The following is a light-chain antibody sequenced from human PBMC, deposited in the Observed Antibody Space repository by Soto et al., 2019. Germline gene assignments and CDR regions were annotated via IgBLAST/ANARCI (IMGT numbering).Light chain of an antibody. J-gene: IGKJ2*02. Sequence: EIVMTQSPATLSVSPGERVTLSCRASQSVSRFLAWYQQRPGQAPRLLIYDTSTRVTGVPARFSGSGSGTEFSLIISSLQSEDFAVYYCQQYDNWPPCTFGQGTKLEVK. CDR1: QSVSRF. V-gene: IGKV3-15*01. CDR2: DTS. CDR3: QQYDNWPPCT.